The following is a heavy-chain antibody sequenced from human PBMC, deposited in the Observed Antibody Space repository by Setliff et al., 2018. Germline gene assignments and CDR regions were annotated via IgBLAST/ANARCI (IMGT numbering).Heavy chain of an antibody. CDR3: TVYNTGSSKDHY. CDR1: GGSISSYY. Sequence: PSETLSLTCTVSGGSISSYYWSWIRQPPGKGLEWIGYIYYSGSTNYNPSLKSRVTISVDTSKNQFSLKLSSVTAADTAVYYCTVYNTGSSKDHYWGQGTPVTVSS. D-gene: IGHD2-8*02. V-gene: IGHV4-59*12. CDR2: IYYSGST. J-gene: IGHJ4*02.